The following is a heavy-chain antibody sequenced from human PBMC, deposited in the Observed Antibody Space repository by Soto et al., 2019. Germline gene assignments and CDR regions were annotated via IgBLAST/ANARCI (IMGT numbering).Heavy chain of an antibody. CDR1: GFTFSDYY. CDR2: ISSSGNSI. J-gene: IGHJ4*02. Sequence: RGSLRLSCAASGFTFSDYYMTWIRQAPGKGLEWVSYISSSGNSIYYADSVRGRFTVSRDNAKNSLFLQMNSLRAEDTAVYYCARRAAAGRSFDYWGLGTLVTVSS. V-gene: IGHV3-11*01. D-gene: IGHD6-13*01. CDR3: ARRAAAGRSFDY.